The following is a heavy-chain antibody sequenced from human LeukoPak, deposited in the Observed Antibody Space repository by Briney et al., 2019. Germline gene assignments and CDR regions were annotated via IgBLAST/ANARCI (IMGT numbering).Heavy chain of an antibody. D-gene: IGHD6-13*01. Sequence: GGSLRLSSAVSGITLSNYGMNWFRQAPGKGLEGVSYISSSSFKIGYADSVKGRFTISRDNSKNSLYLQMDSLRVEDTAVYYCVRDPSYGSSWYYYMDVWGKGTTVTVSS. J-gene: IGHJ6*03. V-gene: IGHV3-48*04. CDR2: ISSSSFKI. CDR3: VRDPSYGSSWYYYMDV. CDR1: GITLSNYG.